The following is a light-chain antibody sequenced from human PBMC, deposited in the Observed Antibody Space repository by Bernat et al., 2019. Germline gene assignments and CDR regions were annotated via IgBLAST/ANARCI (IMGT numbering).Light chain of an antibody. J-gene: IGLJ1*01. CDR2: NNN. Sequence: QSVLSQPPSASGTPGQTVTISCSGSSSNLGTKTANWFQQFPGTAPKLIIYNNNHRPSDVPDRLSASKSGTSASLAISGLQSDDEADYYCAAWDDRLNGFVFGTGTKLTV. CDR1: SSNLGTKT. V-gene: IGLV1-44*01. CDR3: AAWDDRLNGFV.